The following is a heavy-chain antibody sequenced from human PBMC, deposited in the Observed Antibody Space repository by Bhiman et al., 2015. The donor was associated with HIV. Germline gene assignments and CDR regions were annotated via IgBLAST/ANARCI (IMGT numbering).Heavy chain of an antibody. J-gene: IGHJ4*02. V-gene: IGHV3-21*01. CDR3: ARGYTYGHGRLGFDY. Sequence: EVQLVESGGGLVKPGGSLRLSCAASGFTFNSYSMNWVRQAPGKGLEWVSLISSTSSYIYWADSVKGRFAISRDNAKNSLYLQMNSLRVEDTAVYYCARGYTYGHGRLGFDYWGQGTLVTVSS. CDR1: GFTFNSYS. CDR2: ISSTSSYI. D-gene: IGHD5-18*01.